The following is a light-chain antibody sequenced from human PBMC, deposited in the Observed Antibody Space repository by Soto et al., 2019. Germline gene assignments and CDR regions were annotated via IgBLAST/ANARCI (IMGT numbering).Light chain of an antibody. CDR3: QQYGSSPGWT. CDR2: GAS. J-gene: IGKJ1*01. V-gene: IGKV3-20*01. CDR1: QSVSSY. Sequence: EIVLTQSPATLSLSPGERATLSCRASQSVSSYLAWYHHKPGQAPRLLIYGASSRVTGIPDRFSGSGSGTDFTLTITTLEPEDFAVYYCQQYGSSPGWTFGQGTKGDIK.